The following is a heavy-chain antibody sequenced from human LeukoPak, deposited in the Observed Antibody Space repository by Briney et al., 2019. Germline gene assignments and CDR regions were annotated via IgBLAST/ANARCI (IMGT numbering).Heavy chain of an antibody. V-gene: IGHV3-48*01. CDR1: GFTFSFYS. CDR3: ASGPDFDY. CDR2: ISSGSSTI. J-gene: IGHJ4*02. Sequence: GGSLRLSCVASGFTFSFYSMNWVRQAPGKGLEWVSYISSGSSTIYYADSVKGRFTISRDNSKNTLYLRMNSLRAEDTAVYYCASGPDFDYWGQGTLVTVSS.